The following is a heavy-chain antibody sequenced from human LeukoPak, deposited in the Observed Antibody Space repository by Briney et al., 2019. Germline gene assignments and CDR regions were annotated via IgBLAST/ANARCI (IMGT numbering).Heavy chain of an antibody. CDR1: GFTFSSYS. CDR3: ARDRGGFPGIAVAGSVDY. D-gene: IGHD6-19*01. Sequence: GGSLRLSCAASGFTFSSYSMNWVRQAPGKGLEWVSSISSSSSYIYYADSVKGRFTISRDNAKNSLYLQMNSLRAEDTAVYYCARDRGGFPGIAVAGSVDYWGQGTLVTVSS. CDR2: ISSSSSYI. J-gene: IGHJ4*02. V-gene: IGHV3-21*01.